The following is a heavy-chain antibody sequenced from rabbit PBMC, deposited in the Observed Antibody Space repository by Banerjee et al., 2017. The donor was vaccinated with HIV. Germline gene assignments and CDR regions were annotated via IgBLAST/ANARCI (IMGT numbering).Heavy chain of an antibody. J-gene: IGHJ4*01. V-gene: IGHV1S40*01. CDR1: GFSFSSDYC. CDR2: IDAGSSGT. D-gene: IGHD6-1*01. CDR3: ARGNAYSGLDF. Sequence: QSLEESGGDLVKPGASLTLTCTASGFSFSSDYCMSWVRQAPGKGLEWIACIDAGSSGTTYASWAKGRFTISKTSSTSVTLQLNSLTAADTATYFCARGNAYSGLDFWGQGTLVTVS.